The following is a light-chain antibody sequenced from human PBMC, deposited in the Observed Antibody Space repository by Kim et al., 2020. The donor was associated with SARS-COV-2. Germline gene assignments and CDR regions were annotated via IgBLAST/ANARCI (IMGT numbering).Light chain of an antibody. CDR3: SAWDSSLSAWV. CDR2: RNN. Sequence: QSASLTGTGKSTNLGNEGASWLQQHQDHPPKLLFYRNNNRTSGMSERLSASRSGNTASLTITGLQPDDEADYYCSAWDSSLSAWVFGGGTQLTVL. J-gene: IGLJ3*02. V-gene: IGLV10-54*01. CDR1: STNLGNEG.